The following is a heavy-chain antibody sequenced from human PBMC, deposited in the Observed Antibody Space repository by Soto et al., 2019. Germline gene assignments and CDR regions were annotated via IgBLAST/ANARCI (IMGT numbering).Heavy chain of an antibody. J-gene: IGHJ4*02. CDR1: GFTFSDYY. V-gene: IGHV3-11*01. D-gene: IGHD3-22*01. Sequence: QVQLVESGGGLVKPGGSLRLSCAASGFTFSDYYMTWIRQAPGKGLEWVSYISTGGSTIYYADSVRGRFTISRDNAKNSLYLQMNSLRAEDTAVYYCARIKYYDSSGYLVWGQGTLVTVSS. CDR3: ARIKYYDSSGYLV. CDR2: ISTGGSTI.